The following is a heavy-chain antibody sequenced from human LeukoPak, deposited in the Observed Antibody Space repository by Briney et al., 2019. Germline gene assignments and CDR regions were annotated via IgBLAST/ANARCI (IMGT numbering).Heavy chain of an antibody. CDR1: GGSFSGYY. CDR3: ARLRRYYGSGSYQIIAYRYYYMDV. D-gene: IGHD3-10*01. V-gene: IGHV4-34*01. CDR2: INHSGST. Sequence: SETLSLTCAVYGGSFSGYYWSWIRQPPGKGLEWIGEINHSGSTNYNPSPKSRVTISVDTSKNQFSLRLSSVTAADTAVYYCARLRRYYGSGSYQIIAYRYYYMDVWGKGTTVTISS. J-gene: IGHJ6*03.